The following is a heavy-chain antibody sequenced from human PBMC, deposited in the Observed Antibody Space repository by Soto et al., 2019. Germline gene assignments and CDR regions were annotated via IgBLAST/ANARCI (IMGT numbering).Heavy chain of an antibody. V-gene: IGHV4-30-2*01. CDR1: GGSISIGTYS. D-gene: IGHD2-15*01. Sequence: SETLSLTCDVSGGSISIGTYSWNWIRQPPGKGLEWIGYIYHSGSFYYNPSLKSRVTISIDRSKNQFSLNLDSVTAADTAVYYCVRASGYCSGGTCFPFDYWGRGTLVTVSS. CDR3: VRASGYCSGGTCFPFDY. J-gene: IGHJ4*02. CDR2: IYHSGSF.